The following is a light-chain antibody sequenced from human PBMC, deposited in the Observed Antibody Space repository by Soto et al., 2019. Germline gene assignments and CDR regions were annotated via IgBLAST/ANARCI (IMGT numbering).Light chain of an antibody. Sequence: AVVTQEPSLTVYPGGSVTLTCGSSTGAVTSGHYPYWFQQKSGQAPRTLIYDTNNKHSWTPARFSGSLLGGKAALTLSGAQPEDEAEYYCLLSYSGARVFGGGTKLTVL. CDR3: LLSYSGARV. V-gene: IGLV7-46*01. J-gene: IGLJ3*02. CDR1: TGAVTSGHY. CDR2: DTN.